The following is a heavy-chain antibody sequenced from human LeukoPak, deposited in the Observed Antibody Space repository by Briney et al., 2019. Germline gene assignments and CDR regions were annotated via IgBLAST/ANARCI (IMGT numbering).Heavy chain of an antibody. J-gene: IGHJ5*02. V-gene: IGHV3-53*01. D-gene: IGHD5-12*01. Sequence: PGGSLRLSCAGSGFSVSNYYMSWVRQAPGKGLEWVSLIRDSGETYYADSVKGRFTISRDNSKSTLFLQMNSLRAEDTAIYYCAKDRASPGFNLFDPWGQGTLVTVSS. CDR3: AKDRASPGFNLFDP. CDR1: GFSVSNYY. CDR2: IRDSGET.